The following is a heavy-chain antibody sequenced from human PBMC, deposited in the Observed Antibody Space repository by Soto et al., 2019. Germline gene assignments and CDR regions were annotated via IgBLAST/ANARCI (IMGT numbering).Heavy chain of an antibody. CDR3: ARTGDSSGYYSYYYYGMDV. CDR1: GGSVSSGSYY. Sequence: LSLTCTVSGGSVSSGSYYWSWIRQPPVKGLEWIGYIYYSGSTNYNTSLKRRVTISVDTSNNQFSLKLSSVTAADTAVYYCARTGDSSGYYSYYYYGMDVWGPGTTVTVSS. J-gene: IGHJ6*02. CDR2: IYYSGST. V-gene: IGHV4-61*01. D-gene: IGHD3-22*01.